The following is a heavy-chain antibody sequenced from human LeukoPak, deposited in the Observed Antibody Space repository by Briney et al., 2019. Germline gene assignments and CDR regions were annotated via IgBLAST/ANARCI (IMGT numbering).Heavy chain of an antibody. CDR1: GFTFSSYA. V-gene: IGHV3-30*04. Sequence: GGSLRLSCAASGFTFSSYAMHWVRQAPGKGLEWVAVISYDGSNKYYADSVKGRFTISRDNSKNTRYLQMNSLRAEDTAVYYCATDVYYRDSTGYFDNWGQGTLVTVSS. D-gene: IGHD3-16*01. CDR3: ATDVYYRDSTGYFDN. CDR2: ISYDGSNK. J-gene: IGHJ4*03.